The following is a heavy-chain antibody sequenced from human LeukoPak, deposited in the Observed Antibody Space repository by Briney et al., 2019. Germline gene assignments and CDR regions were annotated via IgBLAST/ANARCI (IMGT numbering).Heavy chain of an antibody. Sequence: SETLSLTCTVSGGSLSSSSYYWGWIRQPPGKGLEWIGSIYYSGGTYYNPSLKSRVTISVDTSKNQFSLKLSSVTAADTAVYYCARGEAAAAADWYFDLWGRGTLVTVSS. CDR1: GGSLSSSSYY. D-gene: IGHD6-13*01. CDR2: IYYSGGT. CDR3: ARGEAAAAADWYFDL. V-gene: IGHV4-39*07. J-gene: IGHJ2*01.